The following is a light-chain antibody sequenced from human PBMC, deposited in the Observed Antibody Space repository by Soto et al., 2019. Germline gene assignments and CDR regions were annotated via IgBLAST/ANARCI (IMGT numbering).Light chain of an antibody. V-gene: IGLV2-8*01. J-gene: IGLJ2*01. Sequence: QSALTQPPSASGSPGQSVTISCTGTSTDVGAYNYVFWYQQHPGKAPKLMIYAVSKRPSGVPDRFSGSKSGNTASLTVSGLQADDEADYYCSSYVGNNNLVFGGGTKLTVL. CDR3: SSYVGNNNLV. CDR1: STDVGAYNY. CDR2: AVS.